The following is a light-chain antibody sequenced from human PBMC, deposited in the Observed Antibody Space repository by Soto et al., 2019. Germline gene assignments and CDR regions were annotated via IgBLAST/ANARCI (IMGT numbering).Light chain of an antibody. CDR3: QQYNSYSWT. J-gene: IGKJ1*01. Sequence: DIKMTQSPSTLSASVGDRVTITCRASQSISSWLAWYQQKPGKAPKLLIYDASNLESGVPSRFSGSGSGTEFTLTISSLQPDDFATYYCQQYNSYSWTFGQGTKVDI. CDR1: QSISSW. CDR2: DAS. V-gene: IGKV1-5*01.